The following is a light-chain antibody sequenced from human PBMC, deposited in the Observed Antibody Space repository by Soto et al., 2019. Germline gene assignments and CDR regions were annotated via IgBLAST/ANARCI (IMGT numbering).Light chain of an antibody. V-gene: IGKV3D-15*01. CDR2: GAS. Sequence: EVVLTQSPATLSVSPGERATVSCRASQSVSTNLAWYQQKRGQAPRLLIYGASTRATGIPARFSGSGSGTEFTLTISGLQSEDFALYYCQQYNIWPPYTFGQGTKVDIK. CDR3: QQYNIWPPYT. J-gene: IGKJ2*01. CDR1: QSVSTN.